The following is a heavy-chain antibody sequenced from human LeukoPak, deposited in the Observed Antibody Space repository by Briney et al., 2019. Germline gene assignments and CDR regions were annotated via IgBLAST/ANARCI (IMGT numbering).Heavy chain of an antibody. V-gene: IGHV3-48*03. CDR3: AELGITMIGGV. Sequence: RPGGSLRLSCAASGFTFSSYEMNWVRQAPGKGLAWVSYISSSGSTIYYADSVKGRFTISRDNAKNSLYLQMNSLRAEDTAVYYCAELGITMIGGVWGKGTTVTISS. CDR2: ISSSGSTI. D-gene: IGHD3-10*02. CDR1: GFTFSSYE. J-gene: IGHJ6*04.